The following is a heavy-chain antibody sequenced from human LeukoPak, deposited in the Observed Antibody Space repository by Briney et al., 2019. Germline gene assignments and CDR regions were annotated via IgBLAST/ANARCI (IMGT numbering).Heavy chain of an antibody. J-gene: IGHJ3*02. CDR3: ARDLTICSSTSCYAGVGAFDM. Sequence: GGSLTLSCAASGFTFAGYAMSWVRQAPGKGLEWVANIKQDGSEKYYVDSVKGRFTISRDNAKNSLYLQMNSLRAEDTAVYYCARDLTICSSTSCYAGVGAFDMWGQGTMVTVSS. D-gene: IGHD2-2*01. V-gene: IGHV3-7*01. CDR2: IKQDGSEK. CDR1: GFTFAGYA.